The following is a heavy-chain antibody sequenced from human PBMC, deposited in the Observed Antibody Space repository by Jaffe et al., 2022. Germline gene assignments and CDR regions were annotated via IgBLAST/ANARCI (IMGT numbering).Heavy chain of an antibody. CDR1: GYTFTDYY. V-gene: IGHV1-2*06. J-gene: IGHJ3*02. CDR3: ARTTTVTTSFLAFDI. Sequence: QVQLMQSGAEVKKPGASVKVSCKASGYTFTDYYIHWVRQAPGQGLEWMGRISPNSGGTRYAQKFQDRVTMTRDTSISTAYMELSRLRSDDTAVYYCARTTTVTTSFLAFDIWGQGTMVTVSS. D-gene: IGHD4-17*01. CDR2: ISPNSGGT.